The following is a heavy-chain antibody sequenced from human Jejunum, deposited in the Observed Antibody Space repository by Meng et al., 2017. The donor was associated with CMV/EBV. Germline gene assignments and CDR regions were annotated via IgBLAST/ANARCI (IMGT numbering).Heavy chain of an antibody. Sequence: QGRLKKSGPGLGKPSETRTLTCTVSGGSISNHYWSWIRQSAGKGLEWIGRFYSSDTYNYHPSLNSRLTMSLDTSKNQFSLNLSSVTAADTAIYYCARGPGASTREGFDYWGLGTLVTVSS. V-gene: IGHV4-4*07. D-gene: IGHD1-26*01. CDR2: FYSSDTY. CDR3: ARGPGASTREGFDY. J-gene: IGHJ4*02. CDR1: GGSISNHY.